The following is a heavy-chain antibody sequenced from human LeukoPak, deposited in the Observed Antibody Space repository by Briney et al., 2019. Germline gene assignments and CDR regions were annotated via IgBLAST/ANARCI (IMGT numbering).Heavy chain of an antibody. J-gene: IGHJ4*02. V-gene: IGHV3-21*01. CDR3: ARDAGGYYAY. CDR1: GFTFSGYS. D-gene: IGHD3-22*01. CDR2: ISGSSTYI. Sequence: GGSLRLSCAASGFTFSGYSFNWVRQAPGEGLEWVSFISGSSTYIYYADSVEGRFTISRDNAKNSLYLQMNSLRAEDTAVYYCARDAGGYYAYWGQGTLVTVSS.